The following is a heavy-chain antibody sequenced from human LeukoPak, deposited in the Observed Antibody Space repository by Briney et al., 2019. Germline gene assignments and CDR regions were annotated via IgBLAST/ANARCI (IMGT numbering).Heavy chain of an antibody. CDR1: GGSFSGYY. Sequence: KPSETLSLTCAVYGGSFSGYYWSWIRQPPGKGLEWIGEINHSGSTNYNPSLKSRVTISVDTSKNQFSLKLSSVTAADTAVYYCARRPVLYCSGGSCYPQSPWCYFDYWGQGTLVTVSS. V-gene: IGHV4-34*01. J-gene: IGHJ4*02. CDR3: ARRPVLYCSGGSCYPQSPWCYFDY. D-gene: IGHD2-15*01. CDR2: INHSGST.